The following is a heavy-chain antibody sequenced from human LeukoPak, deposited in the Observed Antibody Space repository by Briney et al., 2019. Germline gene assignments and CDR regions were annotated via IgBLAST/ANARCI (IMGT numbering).Heavy chain of an antibody. CDR2: IYHSGST. V-gene: IGHV4-59*12. CDR1: GGSIRTYS. Sequence: PSETLSLTCIVSGGSIRTYSWNWIRQPPGKGLEWIGYIYHSGSTYYNPSLKSRVTISVDRSKNQFSLKLSSVTAADTAVYYCARRSGAKGYSSSLDVWGKGTTVTVSS. D-gene: IGHD6-13*01. J-gene: IGHJ6*04. CDR3: ARRSGAKGYSSSLDV.